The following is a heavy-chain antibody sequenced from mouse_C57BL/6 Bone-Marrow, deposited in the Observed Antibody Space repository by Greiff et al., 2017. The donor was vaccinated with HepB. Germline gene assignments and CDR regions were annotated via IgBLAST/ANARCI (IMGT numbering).Heavy chain of an antibody. D-gene: IGHD3-2*02. J-gene: IGHJ3*01. V-gene: IGHV1-53*01. CDR1: GYTFTSYW. CDR2: INPSNGGT. Sequence: QVQLQQSGPELVKPGASVKLSCKASGYTFTSYWLHWVKQRPGQGLEWIGNINPSNGGTNYNEKFKSKATLTVDKSSSPSYMQLSSLTSEDSAVYYCARRSKLRLGLAYWGQGTLVTVSA. CDR3: ARRSKLRLGLAY.